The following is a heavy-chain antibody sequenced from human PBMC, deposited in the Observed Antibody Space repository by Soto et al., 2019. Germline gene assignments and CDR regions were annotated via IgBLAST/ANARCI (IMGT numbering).Heavy chain of an antibody. V-gene: IGHV3-21*01. J-gene: IGHJ5*02. CDR3: ARDHYYYGSGSYYNRCNWFDP. CDR2: ISSSSSYI. CDR1: GFTFSSYS. D-gene: IGHD3-10*01. Sequence: GGSLRLSCAASGFTFSSYSMNWVRQAPGKGLEWVSSISSSSSYIYYADSVKGRFTISRDNAKNSLYLQMNSLRAEDTAVYYCARDHYYYGSGSYYNRCNWFDPWGQGTLVTVSS.